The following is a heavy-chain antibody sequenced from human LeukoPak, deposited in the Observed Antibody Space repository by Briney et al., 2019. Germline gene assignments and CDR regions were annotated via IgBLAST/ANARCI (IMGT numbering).Heavy chain of an antibody. CDR3: AGTLYYYDSSGYYGRDY. CDR2: IKQDGSEK. V-gene: IGHV3-7*01. D-gene: IGHD3-22*01. Sequence: GGSLRLSCAASGFTFSSYWMSWVRQAPGKGLEWVANIKQDGSEKYYVDSVKGRFTISRDNAKNSLYLQMNSLRAEDTAVYYCAGTLYYYDSSGYYGRDYWGQGTLVTVSS. CDR1: GFTFSSYW. J-gene: IGHJ4*02.